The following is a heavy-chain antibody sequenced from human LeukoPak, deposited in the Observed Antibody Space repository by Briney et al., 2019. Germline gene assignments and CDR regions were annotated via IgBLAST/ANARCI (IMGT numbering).Heavy chain of an antibody. D-gene: IGHD4-17*01. J-gene: IGHJ1*01. CDR1: GFTVSSNY. V-gene: IGHV3-53*01. CDR3: ARALNGDYVVIQH. Sequence: PGGSLRLSCAASGFTVSSNYMSWVRQAPGKGLEWVSLIYSGGSTYYADSVKGRFTISRDNSKNTLYLQMNSLRAEDTAVYYCARALNGDYVVIQHWGQGTLVTVSS. CDR2: IYSGGST.